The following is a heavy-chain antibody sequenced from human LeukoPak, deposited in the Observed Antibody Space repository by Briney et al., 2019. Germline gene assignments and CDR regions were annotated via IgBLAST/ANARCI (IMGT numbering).Heavy chain of an antibody. J-gene: IGHJ2*01. Sequence: PGGSLRLSCAASGFTFSDYYMSWVRQAPGKGLEWVSVIYSGGSTYYADSVKGRFTISRDNSKNILYLQLSNLRTDDTAVYHCAKERPTSWLLLDWHFDLWGRGTLVTVSS. CDR2: IYSGGST. CDR1: GFTFSDYY. CDR3: AKERPTSWLLLDWHFDL. V-gene: IGHV3-66*01. D-gene: IGHD3-22*01.